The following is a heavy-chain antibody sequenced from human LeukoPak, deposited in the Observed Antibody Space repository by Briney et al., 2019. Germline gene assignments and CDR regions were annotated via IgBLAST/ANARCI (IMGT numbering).Heavy chain of an antibody. CDR1: GGSISSGGYS. J-gene: IGHJ3*02. D-gene: IGHD3-9*01. V-gene: IGHV4-30-2*01. Sequence: SETLSLTCAVSGGSISSGGYSWSWIRQPPGKGLEWIGHIYHSGSTYYNPSLKSRVTISVDRSKNQFSLKLSSVTAADTAVYYCARVVWVRVPSRYYDILTGYVDAFDIWGQGTMVTVSS. CDR3: ARVVWVRVPSRYYDILTGYVDAFDI. CDR2: IYHSGST.